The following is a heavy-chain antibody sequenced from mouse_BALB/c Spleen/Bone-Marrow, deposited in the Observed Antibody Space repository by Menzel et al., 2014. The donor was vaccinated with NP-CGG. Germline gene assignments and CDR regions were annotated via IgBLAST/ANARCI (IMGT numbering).Heavy chain of an antibody. CDR1: GFSLTSYG. CDR3: ARNGDAWFAY. CDR2: IWSGGST. Sequence: QVQLKESGPGLVQPSQSLSITCTVSGFSLTSYGVHWVRQSPGKGLDWLGVIWSGGSTDYNAAFISRLSIIKDNSKSQVFFKMYSLQANDTAIYYCARNGDAWFAYWGQGTLVTVSA. D-gene: IGHD3-3*01. J-gene: IGHJ3*01. V-gene: IGHV2-2*02.